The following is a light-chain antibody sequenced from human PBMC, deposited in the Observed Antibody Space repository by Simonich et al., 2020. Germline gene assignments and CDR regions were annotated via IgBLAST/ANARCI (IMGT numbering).Light chain of an antibody. Sequence: DIVMTQSPDSLAVSLGERATINCKSSQSVLYSSNNKNYLAWYQQKPGQPPKLLIYLASTRESGVPARFSGSGSGTDFTLTISSLQAEDVAVYYCQQYYSTPITFGQGTRLEIK. CDR1: QSVLYSSNNKNY. CDR2: LAS. CDR3: QQYYSTPIT. J-gene: IGKJ5*01. V-gene: IGKV4-1*01.